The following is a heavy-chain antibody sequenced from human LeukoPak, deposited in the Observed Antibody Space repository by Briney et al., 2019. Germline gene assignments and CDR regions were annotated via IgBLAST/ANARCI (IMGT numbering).Heavy chain of an antibody. Sequence: SETLSLTCTVSGGSISTYYWSWIRQPPGKGLEWIGYIYHSGSTNYNPSLKSRVTISVDTSQNQFYLKLSSVTAADTAVYYCARDLLLWFGELLSLFDYWGQGTLVTVSS. J-gene: IGHJ4*02. D-gene: IGHD3-10*01. CDR1: GGSISTYY. V-gene: IGHV4-59*12. CDR2: IYHSGST. CDR3: ARDLLLWFGELLSLFDY.